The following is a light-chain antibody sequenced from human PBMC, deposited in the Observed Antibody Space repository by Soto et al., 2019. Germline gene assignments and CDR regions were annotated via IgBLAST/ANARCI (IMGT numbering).Light chain of an antibody. V-gene: IGLV2-23*03. CDR2: EGS. J-gene: IGLJ1*01. CDR3: CSYAASSNFV. CDR1: SSDVGSYNL. Sequence: QSVLTQPASVSGSPGQSITISCTGTSSDVGSYNLVSWYQQHPGKAPKLMIYEGSKRPSGVSNRFSGSKSGNTASLTISGLQAEDEAAYYCCSYAASSNFVLGNGTKVTVL.